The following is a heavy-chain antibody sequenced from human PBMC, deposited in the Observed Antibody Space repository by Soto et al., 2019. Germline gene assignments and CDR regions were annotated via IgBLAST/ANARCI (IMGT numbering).Heavy chain of an antibody. CDR3: ARLYCSSTSCYSVGAFDI. Sequence: SLRLASAASRFPFNSYGMHWVRQAPGKGLEWVALIWFDGSDKYYADSVKGRFTISRDNSKNTLYLQMNSLRADDTAVYYCARLYCSSTSCYSVGAFDIWGQGTMVTVSS. J-gene: IGHJ3*02. D-gene: IGHD2-2*01. V-gene: IGHV3-33*01. CDR1: RFPFNSYG. CDR2: IWFDGSDK.